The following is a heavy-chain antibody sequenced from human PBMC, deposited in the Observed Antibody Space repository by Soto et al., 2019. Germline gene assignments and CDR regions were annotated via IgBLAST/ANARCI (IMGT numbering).Heavy chain of an antibody. V-gene: IGHV1-18*01. Sequence: ASVKVSCKASGYTFTSYGISWVRQAPAQGLEWMGWISAYNGNTNYAQKLQGRVTMTTDTSTSTAYMELRSLRSDDTAVYYCARWGLSDHYPGSAIVGYWGQGALVADAS. D-gene: IGHD2-21*01. CDR2: ISAYNGNT. CDR1: GYTFTSYG. J-gene: IGHJ1*01. CDR3: ARWGLSDHYPGSAIVGY.